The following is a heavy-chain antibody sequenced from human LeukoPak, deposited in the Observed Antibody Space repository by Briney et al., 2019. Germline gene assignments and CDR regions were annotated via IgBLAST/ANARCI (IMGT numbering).Heavy chain of an antibody. D-gene: IGHD7-27*01. V-gene: IGHV3-23*01. CDR2: ITTGDGNT. Sequence: PGGSLRLSCVPSGFSFSSYTMTWVRQAPGKGLKWVSTITTGDGNTYYADSVKGRFTVSRDDSKNTLYLQMNSLRAEDTAVYYCAKDGGLWVSAHWGDSWGRGTLVTVSS. CDR1: GFSFSSYT. CDR3: AKDGGLWVSAHWGDS. J-gene: IGHJ4*02.